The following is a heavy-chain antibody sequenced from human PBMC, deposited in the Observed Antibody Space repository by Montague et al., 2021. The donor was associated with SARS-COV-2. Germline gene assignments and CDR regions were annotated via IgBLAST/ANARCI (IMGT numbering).Heavy chain of an antibody. Sequence: SLRLSCAASGFTFSSYGMHWVRQAPGKGLEWVAVIWYDGSNKYYADSVKGRFNISRDNSKNTLYLQMNSLRAEDTAVYYCASKYGDYQNYYYYYGIDVWGQGTTVTVSS. CDR3: ASKYGDYQNYYYYYGIDV. D-gene: IGHD4-17*01. CDR1: GFTFSSYG. CDR2: IWYDGSNK. J-gene: IGHJ6*02. V-gene: IGHV3-33*01.